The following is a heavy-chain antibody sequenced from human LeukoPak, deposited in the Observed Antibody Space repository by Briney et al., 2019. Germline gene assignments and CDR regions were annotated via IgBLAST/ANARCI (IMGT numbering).Heavy chain of an antibody. J-gene: IGHJ3*02. CDR2: IYYSGST. V-gene: IGHV4-39*07. D-gene: IGHD3-22*01. CDR1: GGSISSSSYY. Sequence: PSETLSLTCTVSGGSISSSSYYWGWIRQPPGKGLEWIGSIYYSGSTYYNPSLKSRVTISVDTSKNQFSLKLSSVTAADTAVYYCARDLRVVVVSEDAFDIWGQGTMVTVSS. CDR3: ARDLRVVVVSEDAFDI.